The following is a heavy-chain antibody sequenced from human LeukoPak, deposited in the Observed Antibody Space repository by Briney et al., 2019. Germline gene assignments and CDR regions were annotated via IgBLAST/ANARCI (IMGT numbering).Heavy chain of an antibody. D-gene: IGHD3-3*01. CDR1: GYTFTSYA. CDR2: INAGNGNT. V-gene: IGHV1-3*01. Sequence: ASVKVSCKASGYTFTSYAMHWVRQAPGQRLEWMGWINAGNGNTKYSQKFQGRVTITRDTSASTAYMELSSLRSEDTAVYYCARSIFGVVPNDYWGQGTLVTVSS. J-gene: IGHJ4*02. CDR3: ARSIFGVVPNDY.